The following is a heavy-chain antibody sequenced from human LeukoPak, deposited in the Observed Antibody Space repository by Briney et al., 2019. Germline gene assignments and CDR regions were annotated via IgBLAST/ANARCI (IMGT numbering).Heavy chain of an antibody. D-gene: IGHD3-10*01. J-gene: IGHJ4*02. CDR1: GFTFSSYW. V-gene: IGHV3-7*01. Sequence: GGSLRLSCAPSGFTFSSYWMSWVRQAPGKGLEWVANIRGDGSEKYYVDSVKGQFTISRDNAKNSLFLQMDSLRAEDTAVYYCARDLAGHYYGSGSSFDYWGQGTLVTVS. CDR2: IRGDGSEK. CDR3: ARDLAGHYYGSGSSFDY.